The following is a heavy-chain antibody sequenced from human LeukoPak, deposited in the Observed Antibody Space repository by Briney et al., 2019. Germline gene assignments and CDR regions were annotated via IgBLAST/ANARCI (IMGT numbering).Heavy chain of an antibody. V-gene: IGHV3-21*04. CDR2: ISSSSSYI. D-gene: IGHD2/OR15-2a*01. CDR1: GFTFSTYN. CDR3: AKGPLLWD. Sequence: GGSLRLSCEASGFTFSTYNMNWLRQAPGKGLEWVASISSSSSYIYYADSVKGRFTISRDNAKNSLSLHMNSLRAEDTAVYYCAKGPLLWDWGQGTLVTVSS. J-gene: IGHJ4*02.